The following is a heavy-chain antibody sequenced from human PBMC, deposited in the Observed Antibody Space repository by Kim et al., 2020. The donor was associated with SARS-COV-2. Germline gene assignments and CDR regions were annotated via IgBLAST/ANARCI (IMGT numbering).Heavy chain of an antibody. CDR2: IKQDGSEK. J-gene: IGHJ3*02. V-gene: IGHV3-7*03. CDR1: GFTFSSYW. CDR3: ARDRPFSSGYYHWRAFDI. Sequence: GGSLRLSCAASGFTFSSYWMSWVRQAPGKGLEWVANIKQDGSEKYYVDSVKGRFTISRDNAKNSLYLQMNSLRAEDTAVYYCARDRPFSSGYYHWRAFDIWGQGTMVTVSS. D-gene: IGHD3-22*01.